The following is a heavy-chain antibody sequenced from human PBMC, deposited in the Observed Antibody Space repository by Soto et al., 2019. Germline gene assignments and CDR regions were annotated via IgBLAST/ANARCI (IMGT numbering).Heavy chain of an antibody. CDR1: GFSLTTGGVA. CDR3: AHSEWGGAHCYSRWYFGL. D-gene: IGHD2-15*01. V-gene: IGHV2-5*02. Sequence: QITLKESGPTLVKPTQTLTLTCTFSGFSLTTGGVAVGWIRQPPGKALEWLALIYWDDDKRYSPSLKSRLSITNXPXHXQAXLTNTNMDPLDTATYYCAHSEWGGAHCYSRWYFGLWGRGTLVTVSS. J-gene: IGHJ2*01. CDR2: IYWDDDK.